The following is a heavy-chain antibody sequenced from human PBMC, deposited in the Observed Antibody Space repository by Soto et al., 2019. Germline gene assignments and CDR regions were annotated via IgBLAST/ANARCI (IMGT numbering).Heavy chain of an antibody. J-gene: IGHJ4*02. CDR3: ARGGVAAAGTLGN. Sequence: QVQLVQSGAEVKRPGSSVRVSCKASGGTLNSYTISWVRQAPGQGPEWMGRIIPVLGVANYAQTFQGRVTITADKSTSTVYMDLSSLRSEDTAVYYCARGGVAAAGTLGNWGQGTLVTVSS. CDR2: IIPVLGVA. V-gene: IGHV1-69*02. CDR1: GGTLNSYT. D-gene: IGHD6-13*01.